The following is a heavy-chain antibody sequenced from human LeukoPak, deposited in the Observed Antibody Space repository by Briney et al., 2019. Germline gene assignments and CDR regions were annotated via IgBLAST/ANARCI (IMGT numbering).Heavy chain of an antibody. D-gene: IGHD3-22*01. V-gene: IGHV4-59*01. Sequence: SETLSLTCTVSGDSISSYYWSWIRQPPGKGLEWIGYIYDSGSTKYNPSLKSRVTISVDTSKSQFSLRLSSVTAADTAVYYCARGNSGYTYYFDYWGEGALVTVSS. CDR3: ARGNSGYTYYFDY. CDR1: GDSISSYY. CDR2: IYDSGST. J-gene: IGHJ4*02.